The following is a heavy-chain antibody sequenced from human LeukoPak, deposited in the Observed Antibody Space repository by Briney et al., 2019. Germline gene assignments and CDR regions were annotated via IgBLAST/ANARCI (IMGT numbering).Heavy chain of an antibody. Sequence: PWGSLRLSCAASGFTFSSYAMHWVRQAPGKGLEWVAVISYDGSNKYYADSVKGRFTISRDNSKNTLYLQMNSLRAEDTAVYYCAREPHSGSWEPDFDYWGQGTLVTVSS. V-gene: IGHV3-30-3*01. CDR2: ISYDGSNK. CDR3: AREPHSGSWEPDFDY. CDR1: GFTFSSYA. D-gene: IGHD1-26*01. J-gene: IGHJ4*02.